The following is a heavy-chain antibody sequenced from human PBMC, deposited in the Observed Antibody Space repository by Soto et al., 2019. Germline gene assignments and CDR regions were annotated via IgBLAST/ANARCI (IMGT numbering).Heavy chain of an antibody. V-gene: IGHV1-18*01. CDR3: ARDLFTVTIGRGWFDP. J-gene: IGHJ5*02. Sequence: QVQLVQSGAEVKKPGASVKVSCKASGYTFTSYGISWVRQAPGQGLEWMGWISAYNGNTNYAQKLQGRVTMTTDTSTSTDYMELRSLRSDDTAVYYCARDLFTVTIGRGWFDPWGQGTLVTVSS. CDR1: GYTFTSYG. D-gene: IGHD4-17*01. CDR2: ISAYNGNT.